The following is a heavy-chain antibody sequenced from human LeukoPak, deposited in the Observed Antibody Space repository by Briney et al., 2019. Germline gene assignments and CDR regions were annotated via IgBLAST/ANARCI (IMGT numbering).Heavy chain of an antibody. CDR1: GFTFSLNG. CDR2: ISSSSSTI. Sequence: GGSLTLSCAASGFTFSLNGRNWIRQAPGKGLEWVSHISSSSSTIYYANSVKGRFTMSRDNAKSSLYLQMNSLRAEDTAVYYCARASIVVVVAAPDYWGQGTLVTVSS. CDR3: ARASIVVVVAAPDY. V-gene: IGHV3-48*01. J-gene: IGHJ4*02. D-gene: IGHD2-15*01.